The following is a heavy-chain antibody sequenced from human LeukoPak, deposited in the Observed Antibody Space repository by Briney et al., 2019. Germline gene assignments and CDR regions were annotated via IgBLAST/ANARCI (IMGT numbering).Heavy chain of an antibody. D-gene: IGHD1-26*01. V-gene: IGHV1-18*01. CDR1: GYTFTSYG. J-gene: IGHJ4*02. CDR3: ARKSHSGSYWGY. Sequence: ASVKVSCKASGYTFTSYGISWVRQAPGQGLERMGWISAYNGNTNYAQKLQGRVTMTTDTSTSTAYMELRSLRSDDTAVYYCARKSHSGSYWGYWGQGTLVTVSS. CDR2: ISAYNGNT.